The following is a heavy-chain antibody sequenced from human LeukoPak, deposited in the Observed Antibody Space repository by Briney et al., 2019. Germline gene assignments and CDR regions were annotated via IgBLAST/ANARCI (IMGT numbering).Heavy chain of an antibody. J-gene: IGHJ5*02. V-gene: IGHV1-46*01. CDR2: INPSGGST. CDR3: ARVVITSANWFDP. CDR1: GYTFTSYY. Sequence: ASVRVSCKASGYTFTSYYMHWVRQAPGQGLEWMGIINPSGGSTSYAQKFQGRVTITADKSTSTAYMELSSLRSEDTAVYYCARVVITSANWFDPWGQGTLVTVSS. D-gene: IGHD2/OR15-2a*01.